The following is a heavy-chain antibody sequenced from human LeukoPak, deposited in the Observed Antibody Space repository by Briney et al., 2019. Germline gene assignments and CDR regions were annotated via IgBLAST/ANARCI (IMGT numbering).Heavy chain of an antibody. CDR2: ISYDGSNK. J-gene: IGHJ4*02. V-gene: IGHV3-30*18. CDR1: GFTFSSYG. CDR3: AKVGPNYYDSSGYFDY. Sequence: PGRSLRLSCAASGFTFSSYGMHWVRQAPGKGLEWVAVISYDGSNKYYADSVKGRFTISRDNSKNTLYLQMNSLRAEDTAVYYCAKVGPNYYDSSGYFDYWGQGTLVTVSS. D-gene: IGHD3-22*01.